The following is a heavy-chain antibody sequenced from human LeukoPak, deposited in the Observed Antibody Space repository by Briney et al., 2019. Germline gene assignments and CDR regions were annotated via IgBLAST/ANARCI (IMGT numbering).Heavy chain of an antibody. J-gene: IGHJ6*03. CDR2: INHSGST. V-gene: IGHV4-34*01. D-gene: IGHD3-3*01. CDR1: GGSFSGYY. Sequence: PSETLSLTCAVYGGSFSGYYWSWIRQPPEKGLEWIGEINHSGSTNYNPSLKSRVTISVDTSKKQFSLKLSSVTAADTAVYYCARGEWATYYYYYMDVWGKGTTVTVSS. CDR3: ARGEWATYYYYYMDV.